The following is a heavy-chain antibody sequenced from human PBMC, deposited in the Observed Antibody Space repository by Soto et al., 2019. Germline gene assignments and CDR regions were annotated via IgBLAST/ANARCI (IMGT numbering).Heavy chain of an antibody. CDR3: ARDGGQWLNWYDP. D-gene: IGHD6-19*01. J-gene: IGHJ5*02. CDR1: GFTFSSYS. V-gene: IGHV3-48*01. CDR2: ISSSSSTI. Sequence: EVQLVESGGGLVQPGGSLRLSCAASGFTFSSYSMNWVRQAPGKGLEWVSYISSSSSTIYYADSVKGRFTISRDNAKNSLYLQMNSLRAEDTAGYYCARDGGQWLNWYDPWGQGTLVTVSS.